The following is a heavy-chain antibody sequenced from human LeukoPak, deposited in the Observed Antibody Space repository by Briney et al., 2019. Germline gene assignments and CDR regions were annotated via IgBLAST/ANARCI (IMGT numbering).Heavy chain of an antibody. D-gene: IGHD3-10*01. CDR1: GYTLTNYF. CDR2: INPTSGST. CDR3: ARESVRITSSGRGAFDI. Sequence: GASVTVSCKASGYTLTNYFIHWVRQAPGQGLEWMGIINPTSGSTTYAQKFQGRVTMTRDTSTTTVYMELSSLRSEDTAVYHCARESVRITSSGRGAFDIWGQGTMVTVSS. V-gene: IGHV1-46*01. J-gene: IGHJ3*02.